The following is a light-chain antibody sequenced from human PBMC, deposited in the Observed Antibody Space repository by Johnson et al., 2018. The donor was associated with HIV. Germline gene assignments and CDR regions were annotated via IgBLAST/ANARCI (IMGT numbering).Light chain of an antibody. J-gene: IGLJ1*01. V-gene: IGLV1-51*02. Sequence: QSVLTQPPSVSAAPGQKVIISCSGSSSNIGNNYVSWYQQLPGTAPKLLIYENYKRPSGIPDRFSGSKSGTSATLGITGLQTGDAADYYCGTWDTSLSPGGVFGSGTKVTVL. CDR1: SSNIGNNY. CDR2: ENY. CDR3: GTWDTSLSPGGV.